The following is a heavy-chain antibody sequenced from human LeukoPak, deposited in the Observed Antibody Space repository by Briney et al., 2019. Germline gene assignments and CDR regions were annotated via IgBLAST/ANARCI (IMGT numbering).Heavy chain of an antibody. CDR3: ARGSFRGATDY. V-gene: IGHV4-34*01. D-gene: IGHD4/OR15-4a*01. CDR1: GGSFRGYY. J-gene: IGHJ4*02. Sequence: SETLSLTCAVYGGSFRGYYWSWIRQSPGKGLEWTGEIDQSGSSDYNPSLKSRVTISVDTSKNQFSLKLTSVTAADTAVYYCARGSFRGATDYWGQGTLVTVSS. CDR2: IDQSGSS.